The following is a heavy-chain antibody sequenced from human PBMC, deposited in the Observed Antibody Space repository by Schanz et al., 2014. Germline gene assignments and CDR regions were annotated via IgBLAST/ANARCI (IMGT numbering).Heavy chain of an antibody. V-gene: IGHV3-21*01. Sequence: EVQLLESGGGLVQPGGSLRLSCAASGFNFSNYDIHWVRQAPGKGLEWVSSINSRSNFIYYADSVKGRFTISRDNAKNSLYLQMNSLRAEDTAVYYCAGAVATIRADSFDIWGQGTMVAVSS. CDR2: INSRSNFI. CDR1: GFNFSNYD. J-gene: IGHJ3*02. D-gene: IGHD5-12*01. CDR3: AGAVATIRADSFDI.